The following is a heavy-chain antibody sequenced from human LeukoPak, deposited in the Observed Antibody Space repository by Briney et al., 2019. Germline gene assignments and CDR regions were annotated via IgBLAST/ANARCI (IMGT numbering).Heavy chain of an antibody. Sequence: PGGSLRLSCAASGFAVSNTYMGWVRQAPGKGLDWVSLIYSGSITYYADSGKGRFTISRDNSKNNLYLQMNSLRVEDTAVYYCARPSGAEVAPNPFLDYGPQEPVVTVST. J-gene: IGHJ4*02. V-gene: IGHV3-53*01. CDR2: IYSGSIT. CDR3: ARPSGAEVAPNPFLDY. CDR1: GFAVSNTY. D-gene: IGHD2-15*01.